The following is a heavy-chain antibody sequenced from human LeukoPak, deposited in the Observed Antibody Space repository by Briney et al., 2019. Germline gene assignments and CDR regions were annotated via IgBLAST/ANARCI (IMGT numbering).Heavy chain of an antibody. D-gene: IGHD3-10*01. V-gene: IGHV4-39*01. CDR3: ASDDGSGSYYNERFDY. J-gene: IGHJ4*02. CDR2: VYYRGST. CDR1: GGSISSTSYY. Sequence: SETLSLTCTVSGGSISSTSYYWGWIRQPPGKGLEWIGSVYYRGSTYYNPSLKSRVTISVDTSKNQFSLKLSSVTAADTAVYYCASDDGSGSYYNERFDYWGQGTLVTVSS.